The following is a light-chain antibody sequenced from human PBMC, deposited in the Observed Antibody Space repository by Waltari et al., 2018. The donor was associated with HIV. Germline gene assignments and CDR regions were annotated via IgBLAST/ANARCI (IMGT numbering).Light chain of an antibody. CDR1: NSDIGTYNY. CDR3: SSYTATKILV. Sequence: QSALTQPASVSGSPGQSITISCTGTNSDIGTYNYVSWYQQQSGKAPRLLISEVNNRPSGFSNPFSGSRAGNTASLSISGLQAEDEGKYYCSSYTATKILVFGGGTDVTVL. V-gene: IGLV2-14*03. CDR2: EVN. J-gene: IGLJ2*01.